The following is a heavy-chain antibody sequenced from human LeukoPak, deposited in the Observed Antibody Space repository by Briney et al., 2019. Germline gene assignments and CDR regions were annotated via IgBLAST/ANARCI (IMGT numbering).Heavy chain of an antibody. CDR2: ISSSGESP. Sequence: TGGSLRLSCAASGFTFSRYAMSWVRQAPGKGLEWVCGISSSGESPYYADSVKGRFTISRDNSENTLYLEINSLRAEDTAVYYCAKKSRDGYNPFDYLGQGTLVTVSS. V-gene: IGHV3-23*01. J-gene: IGHJ4*02. CDR3: AKKSRDGYNPFDY. CDR1: GFTFSRYA. D-gene: IGHD5-24*01.